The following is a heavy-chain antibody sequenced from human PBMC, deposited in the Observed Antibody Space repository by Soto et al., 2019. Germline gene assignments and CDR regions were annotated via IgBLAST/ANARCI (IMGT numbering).Heavy chain of an antibody. CDR2: INPSGGST. CDR1: GYTFTSYY. CDR3: ARSELPTRMDV. D-gene: IGHD2-15*01. Sequence: ASVKVSCKASGYTFTSYYMHWVRQAPGQGLEWMGIINPSGGSTTYAQKFQGRVTMTRDMSTSTLYMELSSLRSEDTAVYYCARSELPTRMDVWGQGTTVTVSS. J-gene: IGHJ6*02. V-gene: IGHV1-46*01.